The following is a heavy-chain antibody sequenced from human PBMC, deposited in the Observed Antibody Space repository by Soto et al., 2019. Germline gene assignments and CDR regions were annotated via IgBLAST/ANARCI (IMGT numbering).Heavy chain of an antibody. J-gene: IGHJ6*02. V-gene: IGHV3-30*18. Sequence: QVQLVESGGGVVQPGRSLRLSCAASGFTFSSYGMHWVRQAPGKGLEWVAVISYDGSNKYYADSVKGRFTISRDNSKNTLYLQMNRLRAEDTAVYYCAKDPWWQGGGYCYSGMELWGQRTTVTVSS. CDR3: AKDPWWQGGGYCYSGMEL. CDR2: ISYDGSNK. D-gene: IGHD2-8*02. CDR1: GFTFSSYG.